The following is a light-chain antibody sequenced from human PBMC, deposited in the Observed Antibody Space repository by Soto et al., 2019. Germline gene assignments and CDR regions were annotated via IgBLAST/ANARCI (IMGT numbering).Light chain of an antibody. CDR2: SSN. CDR1: SSNIGSNS. V-gene: IGLV1-44*01. Sequence: QPVLTQPPSASGTPGQRVTISCSGSSSNIGSNSVNWYQQLPGTAPKLLMYSSNQRPSGVPDRFSGSKSGTSASLAISGLQSEDEADYYCVAWDDSLNGVVFGGGTKLTVL. J-gene: IGLJ2*01. CDR3: VAWDDSLNGVV.